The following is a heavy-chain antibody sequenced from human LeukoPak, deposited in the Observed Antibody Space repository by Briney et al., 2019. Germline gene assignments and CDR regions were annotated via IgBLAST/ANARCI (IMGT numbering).Heavy chain of an antibody. Sequence: GGSLRLFCAASGFTFSSYAMSWVRQAPGKGLEWVSAISGSGGSTYYADSVKGRFTISRDNSKNTLYLQMNSLRAEDTAVYYCAKPGLRYFDWLLKYWGQGTLVTVSS. J-gene: IGHJ4*02. CDR2: ISGSGGST. V-gene: IGHV3-23*01. D-gene: IGHD3-9*01. CDR3: AKPGLRYFDWLLKY. CDR1: GFTFSSYA.